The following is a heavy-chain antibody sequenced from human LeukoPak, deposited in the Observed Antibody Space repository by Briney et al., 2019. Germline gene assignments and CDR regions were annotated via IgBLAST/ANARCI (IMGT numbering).Heavy chain of an antibody. J-gene: IGHJ4*02. D-gene: IGHD4-23*01. CDR3: VGQGKY. CDR2: IYSGGGT. Sequence: GGSLRLSCAASGLSVSSTYMTWVRQAPGKGLEWVSVIYSGGGTNYADSLKGRFSISSDNSKNTLYLQMNSLRAEDTAVYYCVGQGKYWGQGTLDSVRS. CDR1: GLSVSSTY. V-gene: IGHV3-53*01.